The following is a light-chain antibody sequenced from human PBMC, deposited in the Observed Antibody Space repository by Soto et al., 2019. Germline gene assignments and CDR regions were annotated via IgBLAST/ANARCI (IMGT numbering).Light chain of an antibody. CDR1: QSVDSSY. CDR3: QQYGTYHPLYT. CDR2: GAS. Sequence: SVLTQSPGTLSLSPGEIATLSCRASQSVDSSYTAWYQQKPGQAPRLLIDGASNRATGIPDRFSGTGSGTDFTLTISRLEPEDFAVYCCQQYGTYHPLYTFGQGTKLEI. V-gene: IGKV3-20*01. J-gene: IGKJ2*01.